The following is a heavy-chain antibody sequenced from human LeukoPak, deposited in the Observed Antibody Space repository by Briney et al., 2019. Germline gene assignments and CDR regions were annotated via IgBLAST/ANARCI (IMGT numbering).Heavy chain of an antibody. CDR2: RYYSGSA. D-gene: IGHD3-16*01. V-gene: IGHV4-59*02. Sequence: SETLSLTCSVSGGSVSSYYWTWIRQPPGKGLEWIGYRYYSGSATYNPSLKSRVTISVDTSKSQFSLKLISVTAADTAIYYCARVRGDFETDWGQGTLVTVSS. CDR3: ARVRGDFETD. J-gene: IGHJ1*01. CDR1: GGSVSSYY.